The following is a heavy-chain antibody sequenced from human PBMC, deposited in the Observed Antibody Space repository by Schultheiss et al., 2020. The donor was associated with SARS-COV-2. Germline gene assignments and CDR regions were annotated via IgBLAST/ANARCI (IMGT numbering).Heavy chain of an antibody. CDR1: GGSFSGYY. Sequence: LSLTCAVYGGSFSGYYWSWIRQPPGKGLEWVGRIKSKTDGGTTDYAAPVKGRFTISRDDSKNTLYLQMNSLKTEDTAVYYCTGASKWFILYYFDYWGQGTLVTVSS. CDR2: IKSKTDGGTT. CDR3: TGASKWFILYYFDY. D-gene: IGHD3-22*01. J-gene: IGHJ4*02. V-gene: IGHV3-15*01.